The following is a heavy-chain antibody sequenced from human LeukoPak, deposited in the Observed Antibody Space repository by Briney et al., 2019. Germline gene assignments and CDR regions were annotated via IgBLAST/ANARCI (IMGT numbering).Heavy chain of an antibody. CDR2: MSAYSGNT. CDR1: GYTFTSYG. CDR3: ARGSPPRRNYDSRGYYSYYFDY. V-gene: IGHV1-18*01. J-gene: IGHJ4*02. Sequence: ASVKVSCKVSGYTFTSYGISWVRQAPGQGLEWMGWMSAYSGNTHYAQKLQGRVTMTTDTSTSTVYMELRSLRSDDTAVYYCARGSPPRRNYDSRGYYSYYFDYWGQGTLVTVSS. D-gene: IGHD3-22*01.